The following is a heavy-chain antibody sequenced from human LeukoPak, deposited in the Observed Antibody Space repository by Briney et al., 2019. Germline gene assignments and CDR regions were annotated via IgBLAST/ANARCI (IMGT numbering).Heavy chain of an antibody. V-gene: IGHV1-2*02. Sequence: ASVKVSCKASGYTFTGYYMHWVRQAPGQGLEWMGWINPNSGGTNYAQKFQGRVTMTRDTSISTAYMELSRLRSDDTAVYYCARGEEYYYDSSGYATAFDIWGQGTMVIVSS. CDR1: GYTFTGYY. D-gene: IGHD3-22*01. J-gene: IGHJ3*02. CDR3: ARGEEYYYDSSGYATAFDI. CDR2: INPNSGGT.